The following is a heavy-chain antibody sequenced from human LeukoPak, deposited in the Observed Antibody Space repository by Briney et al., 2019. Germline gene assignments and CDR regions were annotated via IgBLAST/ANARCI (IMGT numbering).Heavy chain of an antibody. V-gene: IGHV4-34*01. J-gene: IGHJ5*02. CDR1: GGSFSGYY. D-gene: IGHD2-2*01. Sequence: SETLSLTRAVYGGSFSGYYWSWIRQPPGKGLEWIGEINHSGSTNYNPSLKSRVTISVDTSKNQFSLKLSSVTAADTAVYYCARGCRSSTSRNRYNWFDPWGQGTLVTVSS. CDR3: ARGCRSSTSRNRYNWFDP. CDR2: INHSGST.